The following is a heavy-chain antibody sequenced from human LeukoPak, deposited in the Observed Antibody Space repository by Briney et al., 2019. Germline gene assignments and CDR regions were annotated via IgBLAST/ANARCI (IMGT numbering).Heavy chain of an antibody. CDR2: TRYDGSNK. V-gene: IGHV3-30*02. D-gene: IGHD4-23*01. J-gene: IGHJ4*02. Sequence: GGSLRLSCAASGFTFGTYGMHWVRQAPGKGLEWVAFTRYDGSNKDYVDSVKGRFTISRDNSKNTLYLQMNSLRAEDTALYYCAKDDSGNRLDYWGQGTPVTVSS. CDR3: AKDDSGNRLDY. CDR1: GFTFGTYG.